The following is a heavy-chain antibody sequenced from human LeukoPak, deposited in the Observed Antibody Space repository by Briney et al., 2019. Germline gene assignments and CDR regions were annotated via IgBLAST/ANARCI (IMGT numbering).Heavy chain of an antibody. D-gene: IGHD3-22*01. Sequence: PGGSLRLSCAASGFTFSSYEMNWVRQAPGKGLEWVSYISSSGSTIYYADSVKGRFTISRDNAKNSLYLQMNSPRAEDTAVYYCARDLAFYDSSGYYFDYWGQETLVTVSS. CDR1: GFTFSSYE. CDR3: ARDLAFYDSSGYYFDY. CDR2: ISSSGSTI. V-gene: IGHV3-48*03. J-gene: IGHJ4*02.